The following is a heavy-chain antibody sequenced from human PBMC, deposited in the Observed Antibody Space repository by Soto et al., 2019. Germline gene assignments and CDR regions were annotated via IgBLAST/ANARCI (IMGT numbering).Heavy chain of an antibody. CDR3: VRWNGFGDR. D-gene: IGHD1-1*01. CDR1: GFIISDYG. CDR2: FSGCGGGT. V-gene: IGHV3-23*01. Sequence: EVQLLESGGGLVQPGGSLRLSCAVSGFIISDYGVTWVRQAPGKGLEWVSGFSGCGGGTFYADSVKGRFTISRDDPKNTAYLKMNSLGAKATAVYYCVRWNGFGDRWVQRTLVTVSS. J-gene: IGHJ5*02.